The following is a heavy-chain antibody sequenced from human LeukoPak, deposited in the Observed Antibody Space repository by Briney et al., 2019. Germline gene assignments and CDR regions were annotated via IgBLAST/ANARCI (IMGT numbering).Heavy chain of an antibody. D-gene: IGHD4-11*01. CDR3: ARSYSNHLFGMDV. CDR1: GFTFSSSS. V-gene: IGHV3-48*02. Sequence: GGSLRLSCAASGFTFSSSSMNWVRQPPGKGLEWISYIRGGDGTMFYADSVKGRFTISRDNAKNSLYLQMNSLRDEDTAVYYCARSYSNHLFGMDVWGQGTAVTVPS. CDR2: IRGGDGTM. J-gene: IGHJ6*02.